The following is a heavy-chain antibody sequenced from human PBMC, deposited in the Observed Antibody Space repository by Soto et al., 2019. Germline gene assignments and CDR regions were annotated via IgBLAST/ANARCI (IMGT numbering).Heavy chain of an antibody. J-gene: IGHJ5*02. V-gene: IGHV1-8*02. CDR2: MNVNTDST. Sequence: QVQLVQSGAEMKTPGASVKVSCKARGFTFTTNDIHWVRQAPGQRLEWMGWMNVNTDSTDSAEDFEGRLTMTWNTSKSTAYMELTDLTSEDTAVYYCAREVVEFTSIWLDPGGQGPHLTVSS. D-gene: IGHD1-1*01. CDR3: AREVVEFTSIWLDP. CDR1: GFTFTTND.